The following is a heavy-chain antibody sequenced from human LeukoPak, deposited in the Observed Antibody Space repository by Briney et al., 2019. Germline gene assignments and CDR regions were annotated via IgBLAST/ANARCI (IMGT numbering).Heavy chain of an antibody. CDR2: IYNSGST. V-gene: IGHV4-4*07. D-gene: IGHD3-22*01. CDR1: GGSISSYY. CDR3: ARAPHFFDTSGSRYYFDY. Sequence: SETLSLTCTVSGGSISSYYWSWIRQPAGKGLEWIGRIYNSGSTTYNPSLKSRVTMSVDTSKNQFSLKLSSVTAADTAVYFCARAPHFFDTSGSRYYFDYWGQGALVTVSS. J-gene: IGHJ4*02.